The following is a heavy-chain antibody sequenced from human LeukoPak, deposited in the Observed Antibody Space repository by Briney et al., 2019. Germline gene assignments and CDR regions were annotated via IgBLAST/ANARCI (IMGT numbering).Heavy chain of an antibody. J-gene: IGHJ4*02. CDR2: TNPNSGGT. CDR1: GYTFTGYY. V-gene: IGHV1-2*02. D-gene: IGHD3-22*01. Sequence: ASGKVSCKASGYTFTGYYMHWVRQAPGQGLEWLGWTNPNSGGTNYAQKFQGRVTMTRDTSISTAYMELSRLRSDDTAVYYCAIDRPTRYYDSSGFDYWGQGTLVTVSS. CDR3: AIDRPTRYYDSSGFDY.